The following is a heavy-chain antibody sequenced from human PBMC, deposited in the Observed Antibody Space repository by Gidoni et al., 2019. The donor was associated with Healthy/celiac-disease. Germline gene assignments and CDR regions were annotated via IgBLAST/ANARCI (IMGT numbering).Heavy chain of an antibody. J-gene: IGHJ6*02. CDR1: GFTFSDYY. D-gene: IGHD3-22*01. CDR3: ARVPDYYDSSGYLRIYYYYGMDV. Sequence: QVQLVESGGGLVKPGGSLRLSCAASGFTFSDYYMSWIRQAPGKGLEWVSYISSSGSTIYYADSVKGRFTISRDNAKNSLYLQMNSLRAEDTAVYYCARVPDYYDSSGYLRIYYYYGMDVWGQGTTVTVSS. CDR2: ISSSGSTI. V-gene: IGHV3-11*01.